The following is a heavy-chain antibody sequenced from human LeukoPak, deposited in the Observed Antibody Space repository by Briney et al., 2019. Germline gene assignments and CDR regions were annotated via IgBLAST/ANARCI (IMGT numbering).Heavy chain of an antibody. CDR1: GFTFSSYS. D-gene: IGHD3-10*01. J-gene: IGHJ4*02. CDR2: ISSSSSYI. Sequence: GGSLRLSCAASGFTFSSYSMNCVLQAPGKGLERVSSISSSSSYIYYADSVKGRFTISRDNAKNSLYLQINSLRPEDTAVYYCAKDSKRWKTYYYASGSYHFDYWGQGTLVTVSS. V-gene: IGHV3-21*01. CDR3: AKDSKRWKTYYYASGSYHFDY.